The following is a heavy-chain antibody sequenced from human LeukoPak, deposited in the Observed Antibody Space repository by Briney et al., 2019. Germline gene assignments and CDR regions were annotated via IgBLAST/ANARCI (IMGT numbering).Heavy chain of an antibody. CDR1: GYTFTGYY. CDR2: INPNSGGT. Sequence: ASVKVSCKASGYTFTGYYMHWVRQAPGQGLEWMGWINPNSGGTNYAQKFQGRVTMTRDTSISTAYMELSRLRSDDTAVYYCARGGSYYDFWSGYPAHAFDIWGQGTMVTVSS. CDR3: ARGGSYYDFWSGYPAHAFDI. J-gene: IGHJ3*02. V-gene: IGHV1-2*02. D-gene: IGHD3-3*01.